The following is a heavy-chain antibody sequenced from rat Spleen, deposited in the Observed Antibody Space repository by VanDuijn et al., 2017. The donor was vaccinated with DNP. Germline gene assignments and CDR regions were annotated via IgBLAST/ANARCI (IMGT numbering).Heavy chain of an antibody. CDR2: ISNGGST. Sequence: QVQLKESGPGLVQPSQTLSLTCTVSGFSLTSYHVHWVRQPPGKGLEWIAAISNGGSTYYNSVLKSRLSISRDTSKSQVFLQMNSLQTEETAIYFCTRAPYGSWALDAWGQGTSVTVSS. CDR1: GFSLTSYH. J-gene: IGHJ4*01. CDR3: TRAPYGSWALDA. V-gene: IGHV2S12*01. D-gene: IGHD1-3*01.